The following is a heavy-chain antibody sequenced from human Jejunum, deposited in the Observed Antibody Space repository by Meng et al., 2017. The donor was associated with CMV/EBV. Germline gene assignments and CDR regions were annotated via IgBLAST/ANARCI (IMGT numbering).Heavy chain of an antibody. CDR1: FPFRSFA. CDR3: ATEPGYSSGWYSDY. J-gene: IGHJ4*02. Sequence: FPFRSFAMPWVRQAPGKGLEWVAAISDDGDNKYHADSVKGRFTISRDNSKNTLYLQMSSLRADDTAVYYCATEPGYSSGWYSDYWGQGTLVTVSS. V-gene: IGHV3-30-3*01. CDR2: ISDDGDNK. D-gene: IGHD6-19*01.